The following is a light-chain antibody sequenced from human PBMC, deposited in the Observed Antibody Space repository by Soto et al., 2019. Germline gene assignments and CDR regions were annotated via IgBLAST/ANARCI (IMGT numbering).Light chain of an antibody. CDR2: DVS. CDR3: CSYAGSSNV. CDR1: GSDIGGYIY. J-gene: IGLJ1*01. V-gene: IGLV2-11*01. Sequence: QSALTQPRSVSGSPGQSVTISCTGTGSDIGGYIYVSWFQQYPGKAPKLMIYDVSKRPSGVPDRFSGSKSGNTAFLTISGLQAEDEADYYCCSYAGSSNVFGTGTQLTVL.